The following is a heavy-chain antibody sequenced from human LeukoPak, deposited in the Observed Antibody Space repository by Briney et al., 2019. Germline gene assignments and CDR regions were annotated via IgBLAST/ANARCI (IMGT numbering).Heavy chain of an antibody. V-gene: IGHV4-38-2*02. CDR2: IYHSGST. CDR3: ARADSGYGNFDY. CDR1: GYSISSGYY. D-gene: IGHD5-12*01. J-gene: IGHJ4*02. Sequence: SETLSLTCTVSGYSISSGYYWGWIRQPPGKGLEWIGSIYHSGSTYYNPSLKSRVTISVDTSRNQFSLKLSSVTAADTAVYYCARADSGYGNFDYWGQGTLVTVSS.